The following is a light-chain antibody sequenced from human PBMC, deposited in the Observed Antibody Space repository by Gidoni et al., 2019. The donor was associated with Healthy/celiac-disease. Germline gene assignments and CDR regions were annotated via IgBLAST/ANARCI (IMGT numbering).Light chain of an antibody. CDR3: QQYDNIQLT. V-gene: IGKV1-33*01. J-gene: IGKJ4*01. Sequence: DIQMTQSPSSLSASVGDRVTITCQASQDISNYLNWYQQKPGKAPKLLIYDASNLETGVPSRFSGSGSGTDFTFTISSLQHEDIATYYCQQYDNIQLTFGGGTKVEIK. CDR2: DAS. CDR1: QDISNY.